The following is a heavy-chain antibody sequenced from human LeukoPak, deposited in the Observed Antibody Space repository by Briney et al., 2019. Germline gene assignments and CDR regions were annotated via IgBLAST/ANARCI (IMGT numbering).Heavy chain of an antibody. D-gene: IGHD6-13*01. V-gene: IGHV1-69*13. J-gene: IGHJ5*02. CDR1: GGTFSSYA. CDR3: ASFAGYSSSWYGWFDP. CDR2: IIPIFGTA. Sequence: SVKVSCKASGGTFSSYAISWVRQAPGQGLEWMGGIIPIFGTANYAQKFQGRVTITADESTSTAYIELSSLRSEDTAVYYCASFAGYSSSWYGWFDPWGQGTLVTVSS.